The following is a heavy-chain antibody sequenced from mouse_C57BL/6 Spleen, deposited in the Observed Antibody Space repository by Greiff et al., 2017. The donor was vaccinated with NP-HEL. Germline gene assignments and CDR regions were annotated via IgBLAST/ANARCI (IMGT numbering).Heavy chain of an antibody. Sequence: QVQLKESGPELVKPGASVKISCKASGYAFSSSWMNWVKQRPGKGLEWIGRIYPGDGDTNYNGKFKGKATLTADKSSSTAYMQLSSLTSEDSAVYFCAREVDYYGSRNYYAMDYWGQGTSVTVSS. D-gene: IGHD1-1*01. CDR1: GYAFSSSW. CDR3: AREVDYYGSRNYYAMDY. J-gene: IGHJ4*01. CDR2: IYPGDGDT. V-gene: IGHV1-82*01.